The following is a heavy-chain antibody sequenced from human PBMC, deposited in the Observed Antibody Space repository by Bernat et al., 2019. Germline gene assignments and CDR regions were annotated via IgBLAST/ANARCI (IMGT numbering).Heavy chain of an antibody. J-gene: IGHJ4*02. CDR3: TTPAV. CDR1: GFTFNSYV. CDR2: IKSKADGGTT. V-gene: IGHV3-15*07. Sequence: VQLVESGGGVVQPGRSLRLSCAASGFTFNSYVMNWVRQTPGKGLEWVGRIKSKADGGTTDYATPVKGRFTISRDDSKNTLYLQMNSLKTEDTAVYYCTTPAVWGQGTLVTVSS.